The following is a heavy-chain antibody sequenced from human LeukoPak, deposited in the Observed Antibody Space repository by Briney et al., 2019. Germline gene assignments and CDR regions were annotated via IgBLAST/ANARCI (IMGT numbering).Heavy chain of an antibody. Sequence: PGGSLRLSCAVSGFTFSIYSLHWVRQAAGKSLEWVSAIGTGGDTHYADSVKGRFTISRENAKNSLYLQMNSLTAEDTALYYCARGQYMIRGIDLPDCWGQGTLVTVSS. D-gene: IGHD3-10*01. CDR3: ARGQYMIRGIDLPDC. CDR1: GFTFSIYS. CDR2: IGTGGDT. V-gene: IGHV3/OR16-10*01. J-gene: IGHJ4*02.